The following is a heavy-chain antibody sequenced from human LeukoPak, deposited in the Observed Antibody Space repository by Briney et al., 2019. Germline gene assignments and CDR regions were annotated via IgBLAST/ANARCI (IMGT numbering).Heavy chain of an antibody. CDR2: IIPIFGTA. Sequence: ASVKVSCKAAGGTFSSYAISWVRQAPGQGLEWMGGIIPIFGTANYAQKFQGRVTITADESTSTAYMELRSLRSEDTAVYYCARSYYDSSGYYDLWGQGTLVTVSS. CDR3: ARSYYDSSGYYDL. J-gene: IGHJ5*02. V-gene: IGHV1-69*13. CDR1: GGTFSSYA. D-gene: IGHD3-22*01.